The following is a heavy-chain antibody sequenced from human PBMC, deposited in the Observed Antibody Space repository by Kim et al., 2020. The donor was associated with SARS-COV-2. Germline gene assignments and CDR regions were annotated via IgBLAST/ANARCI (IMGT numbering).Heavy chain of an antibody. CDR3: ACDITTVTPAYAFDI. V-gene: IGHV4-34*01. CDR2: INHSGST. J-gene: IGHJ3*02. Sequence: SETLSLTCTVYGGSFSGYYWSWIRQPPGKGQELIGEINHSGSTNYNPSLTSRFTISVDTSKNQVHLKLSSVTAADTAVYDCACDITTVTPAYAFDIWGQGTMVTVSS. CDR1: GGSFSGYY. D-gene: IGHD4-17*01.